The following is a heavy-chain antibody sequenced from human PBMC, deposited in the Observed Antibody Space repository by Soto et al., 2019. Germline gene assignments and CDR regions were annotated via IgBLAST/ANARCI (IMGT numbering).Heavy chain of an antibody. CDR3: ARGYCSGASCYYDAFDI. CDR2: IIPIFGTA. J-gene: IGHJ3*02. CDR1: GGTFGLYA. D-gene: IGHD2-15*01. V-gene: IGHV1-69*13. Sequence: SVNVSCNASGGTFGLYAISWVRQPPGQGLEWMGGIIPIFGTANYAQTFQRRVTITADESTSKAYMELSSLRSEDTAVYYCARGYCSGASCYYDAFDIWGQGTMVTVSS.